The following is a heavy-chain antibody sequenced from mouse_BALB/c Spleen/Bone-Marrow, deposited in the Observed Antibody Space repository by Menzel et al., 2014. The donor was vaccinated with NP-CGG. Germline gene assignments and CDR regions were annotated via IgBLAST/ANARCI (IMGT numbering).Heavy chain of an antibody. CDR1: GYAFSSYW. CDR2: IYPGDGDT. J-gene: IGHJ4*01. CDR3: ARGYRDPLFAMDY. V-gene: IGHV1-80*01. Sequence: VPVVEFRAEMVRSGSSVQISCKASGYAFSSYWLDWVKRRHGQGLEWTGQIYPGDGDTNYNGNFKDKATLTVDRSSSTAFMHLSSLTSEDSAVYFWARGYRDPLFAMDYRGPCASVTVAS. D-gene: IGHD2-14*01.